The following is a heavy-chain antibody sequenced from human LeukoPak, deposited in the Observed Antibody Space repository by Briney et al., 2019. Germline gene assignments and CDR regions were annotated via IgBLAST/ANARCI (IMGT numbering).Heavy chain of an antibody. CDR3: ARITISRTGDWFDP. J-gene: IGHJ5*02. D-gene: IGHD3-10*01. CDR1: GGSISSYY. V-gene: IGHV4-59*12. Sequence: PSETLSLTCTVSGGSISSYYWSWIRQPPGKGLEWIGYIYYSGSTNYNPSLKSRVTISVDTSKNQFSLKLSSVTAADTAVYYCARITISRTGDWFDPWGQGTLVTVSS. CDR2: IYYSGST.